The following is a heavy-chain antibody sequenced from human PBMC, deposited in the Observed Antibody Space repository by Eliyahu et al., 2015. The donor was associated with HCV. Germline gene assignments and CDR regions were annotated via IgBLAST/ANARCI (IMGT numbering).Heavy chain of an antibody. Sequence: EVQLLESGGGLVLPGGSLRLSCATSGFTFSSHGMSWVRQAPGKGLEWVAGITGSGNSTYYADSVKGRFTVSRDNSKNTLYLQMSSLRVEDTAVYYCLVVVAPTTAEYFQHWGQGTLVTVSS. V-gene: IGHV3-23*01. CDR2: ITGSGNST. J-gene: IGHJ1*01. CDR3: LVVVAPTTAEYFQH. CDR1: GFTFSSHG. D-gene: IGHD2-15*01.